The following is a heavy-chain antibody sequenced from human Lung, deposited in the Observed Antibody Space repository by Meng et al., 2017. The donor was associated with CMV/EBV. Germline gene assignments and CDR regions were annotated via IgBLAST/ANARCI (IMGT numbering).Heavy chain of an antibody. CDR3: ARDYGEIDY. Sequence: SCAASGFTFSSYEMNWVRQAPGKGLEWISYISRRGSTIYYADSVKGRFTISRDNAKNSLHLQMSSLRAEDTAVYYCARDYGEIDYWGQGALVTGAS. CDR2: ISRRGSTI. V-gene: IGHV3-48*03. D-gene: IGHD4/OR15-4a*01. CDR1: GFTFSSYE. J-gene: IGHJ4*02.